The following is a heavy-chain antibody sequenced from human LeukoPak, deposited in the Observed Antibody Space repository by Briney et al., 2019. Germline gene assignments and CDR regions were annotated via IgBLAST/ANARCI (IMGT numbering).Heavy chain of an antibody. D-gene: IGHD2-15*01. CDR3: ARRYCSGGSCYSISYYYYYYMDV. CDR1: GASVSGSPYY. V-gene: IGHV4-39*07. J-gene: IGHJ6*03. Sequence: SETLSLTCTVSGASVSGSPYYWGWIRQPPGKGLEWIGEINHSGSTNYNPSLKSRVTISVDTSKNQFSLKLSSVTAADTAVYYCARRYCSGGSCYSISYYYYYYMDVWGKGTTVTVSS. CDR2: INHSGST.